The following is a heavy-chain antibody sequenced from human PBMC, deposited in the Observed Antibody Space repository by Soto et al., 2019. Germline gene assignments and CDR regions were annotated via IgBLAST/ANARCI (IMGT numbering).Heavy chain of an antibody. D-gene: IGHD3-22*01. V-gene: IGHV3-48*01. J-gene: IGHJ4*02. CDR1: GSTFTSYS. Sequence: VGSLRLSCAASGSTFTSYSMNWVRQAPGQGLEWVSYITSKSTTIKYADSVKGRFTVSRDNAKNSLYLQMNSLRAEDTAVYYCARTLDYDSFQGFDYWGQGTLVTVSS. CDR3: ARTLDYDSFQGFDY. CDR2: ITSKSTTI.